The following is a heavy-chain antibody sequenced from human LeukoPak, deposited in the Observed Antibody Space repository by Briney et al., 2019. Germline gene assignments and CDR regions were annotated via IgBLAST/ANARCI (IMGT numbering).Heavy chain of an antibody. D-gene: IGHD4-17*01. CDR2: IYYSWST. V-gene: IGHV4-30-4*01. Sequence: SETLSLTCTVSGGSISSGDYYCSWLRQPPWKGLHWIGYIYYSWSTYYNPYLKSRVTISVDTSKNQSPLKLSSVTAADTAVYYCARVDYGASKGYYFDYWGQGTLVTVSS. CDR3: ARVDYGASKGYYFDY. CDR1: GGSISSGDYY. J-gene: IGHJ4*02.